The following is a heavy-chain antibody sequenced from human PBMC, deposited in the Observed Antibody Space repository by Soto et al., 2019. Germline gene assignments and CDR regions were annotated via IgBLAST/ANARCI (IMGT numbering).Heavy chain of an antibody. D-gene: IGHD4-17*01. Sequence: EVQLVESGGGLVQPGGSLRLSCAASGFTFSSNWMHWVRQAPGKGLEWVSRIDSVGSGTSYADSVKGRFTISRDNAKNTVYLQMNSLRAEDTAVYYCATVFDYWGQGILVTVSS. J-gene: IGHJ4*02. CDR3: ATVFDY. CDR1: GFTFSSNW. CDR2: IDSVGSGT. V-gene: IGHV3-74*01.